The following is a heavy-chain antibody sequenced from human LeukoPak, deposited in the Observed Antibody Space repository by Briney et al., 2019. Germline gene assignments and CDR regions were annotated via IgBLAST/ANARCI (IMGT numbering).Heavy chain of an antibody. V-gene: IGHV3-74*01. CDR2: INGEGGT. CDR1: GFTFSNYW. J-gene: IGHJ4*02. Sequence: PGGSLRLSCAASGFTFSNYWMQWVRQAPGKGLVWVSRINGEGGTSYADSVKGRFTISRDNAKNTVHLQMNSLGAEDTAVYYCARDLVYGSGSCGHWGRGTQATVSS. D-gene: IGHD3-10*01. CDR3: ARDLVYGSGSCGH.